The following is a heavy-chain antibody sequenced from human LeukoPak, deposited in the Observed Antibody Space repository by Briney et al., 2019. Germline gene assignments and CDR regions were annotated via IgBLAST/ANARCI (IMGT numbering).Heavy chain of an antibody. V-gene: IGHV4-34*01. CDR3: ARGPYSSSWRDFDY. CDR2: INHSGST. Sequence: KPSETLSLTCAVYGGSFSGYYWSWIRQPPGKGLEWIGEINHSGSTNYNPSLKSRVTISVDTSKNQFSLKLSSVTAADTAVCYCARGPYSSSWRDFDYWGQGTLVTVSS. D-gene: IGHD6-13*01. J-gene: IGHJ4*02. CDR1: GGSFSGYY.